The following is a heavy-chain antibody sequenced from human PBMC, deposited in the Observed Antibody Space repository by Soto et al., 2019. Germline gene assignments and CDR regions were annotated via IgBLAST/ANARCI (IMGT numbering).Heavy chain of an antibody. J-gene: IGHJ4*02. CDR3: VKDAYSGYGNVDY. V-gene: IGHV3-23*01. CDR1: GFTFSSYA. CDR2: LSDSGGST. D-gene: IGHD5-12*01. Sequence: EVQLLESGGGLVQPGGSLRLSCAASGFTFSSYAMTWVRQAPGKGLKWVSSLSDSGGSTYYADSVKGRFTISRDNSKNTLYLQMNSLRAEDTALYYCVKDAYSGYGNVDYWGQGTLVTVSS.